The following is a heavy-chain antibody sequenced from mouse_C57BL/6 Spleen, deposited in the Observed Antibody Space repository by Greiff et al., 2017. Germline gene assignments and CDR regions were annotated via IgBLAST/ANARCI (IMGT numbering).Heavy chain of an antibody. CDR1: GFTFSDYY. Sequence: DVKLVESEGGLVQPGSSMKLSCTASGFTFSDYYMAWVRQVPEKGLEWVANINYDGSSTYYLDSLKSRFIISRDNAKNILYLQMSSLKSEDTATYYCARAAYGGPRYFDVWGTGTTVTVSS. CDR2: INYDGSST. V-gene: IGHV5-16*01. CDR3: ARAAYGGPRYFDV. J-gene: IGHJ1*03. D-gene: IGHD1-1*01.